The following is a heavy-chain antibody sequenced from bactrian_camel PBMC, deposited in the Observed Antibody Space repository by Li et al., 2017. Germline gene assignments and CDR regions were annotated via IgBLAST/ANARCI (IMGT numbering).Heavy chain of an antibody. Sequence: VQLVESGGGLVQPGGSLRLSCTASGFTFSTNDMSWVRQAPGKGLEWVSTIVSGDGGSTDSADSVKGRFTISRDNAKNTLYLQMNSLKTEDTAVYYCAADVGYRGSYKYLGQGTQVTVS. D-gene: IGHD2*01. CDR1: GFTFSTND. CDR2: VSGDGGST. V-gene: IGHV3S40*01. J-gene: IGHJ4*01.